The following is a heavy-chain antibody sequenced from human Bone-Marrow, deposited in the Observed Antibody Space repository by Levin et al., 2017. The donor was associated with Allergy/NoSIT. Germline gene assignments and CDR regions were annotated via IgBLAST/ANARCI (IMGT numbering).Heavy chain of an antibody. CDR2: SRNKGNGYTR. D-gene: IGHD3-10*02. V-gene: IGHV3-72*01. J-gene: IGHJ4*02. CDR1: GFIFSDHY. Sequence: QPGGSLRLSCAASGFIFSDHYMDWVRQAPGKGLEWVARSRNKGNGYTREYAASVKGRFTISREDSEKSLYLQMNSLKPEDTAVYYCSTNIILVGRSYVHSWGQGTLVTVSS. CDR3: STNIILVGRSYVHS.